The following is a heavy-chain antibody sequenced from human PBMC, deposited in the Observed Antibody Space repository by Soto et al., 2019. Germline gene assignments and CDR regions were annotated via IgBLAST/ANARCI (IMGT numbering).Heavy chain of an antibody. D-gene: IGHD2-15*01. Sequence: PSETLSLTCTVSGGSISNYYWTWIRQPPGKGLEWIGYIYDSGSTNYNPSLKSRVTISVDTSKNQFSLKLSSVTAADTAVYYCARNPCGGSGGSCYSGGYYYYYYGMDVWGQGTTVTVSS. CDR3: ARNPCGGSGGSCYSGGYYYYYYGMDV. J-gene: IGHJ6*02. CDR1: GGSISNYY. V-gene: IGHV4-59*01. CDR2: IYDSGST.